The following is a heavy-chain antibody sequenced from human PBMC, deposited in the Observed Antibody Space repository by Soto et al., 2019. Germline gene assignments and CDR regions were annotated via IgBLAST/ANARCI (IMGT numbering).Heavy chain of an antibody. CDR2: IYYSGST. Sequence: QLQLQESGPGLVKPSETLSLTCTVSGGSISSSSYYWGWIRQPPGKGLEWIGSIYYSGSTYYNPALQGRVTMSGDTSKNQFSLRLSSVTAADTAIYYCASLPDWGSGSNWGQGTLVTVSS. J-gene: IGHJ4*02. D-gene: IGHD3-10*01. V-gene: IGHV4-39*01. CDR3: ASLPDWGSGSN. CDR1: GGSISSSSYY.